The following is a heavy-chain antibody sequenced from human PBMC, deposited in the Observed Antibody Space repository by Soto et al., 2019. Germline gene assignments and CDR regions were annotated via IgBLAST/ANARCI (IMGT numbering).Heavy chain of an antibody. CDR1: GGSFSGYY. V-gene: IGHV4-34*01. CDR3: ARELRGRYSSSWYYYGMVV. CDR2: INHSGST. Sequence: SETLSLTCAVYGGSFSGYYWSWIRQPPGKGLEWIGEINHSGSTNYNPSLKSRVTISVDTSKNQFSLKLSSVTAADTAVYYCARELRGRYSSSWYYYGMVVWGQGTTVTVSS. J-gene: IGHJ6*02. D-gene: IGHD6-13*01.